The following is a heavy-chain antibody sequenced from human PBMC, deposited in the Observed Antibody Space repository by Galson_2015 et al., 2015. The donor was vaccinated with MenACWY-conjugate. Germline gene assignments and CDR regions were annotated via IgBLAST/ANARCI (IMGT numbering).Heavy chain of an antibody. CDR2: ISSSSSTI. V-gene: IGHV3-48*02. CDR1: GFTFSTYS. J-gene: IGHJ4*02. D-gene: IGHD5-18*01. Sequence: SLRLSCAASGFTFSTYSMNWVRPAPGKGLEWVSYISSSSSTIYYADSVKGRFTISRDNAKNSLYLQMNTLRDEDTAVYYCARVPGYSYGYYDWWGQGTLVTVSS. CDR3: ARVPGYSYGYYDW.